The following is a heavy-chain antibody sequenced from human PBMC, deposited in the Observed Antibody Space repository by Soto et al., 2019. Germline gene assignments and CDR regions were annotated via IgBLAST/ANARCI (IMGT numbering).Heavy chain of an antibody. CDR3: ARMGPRAARPNY. D-gene: IGHD6-6*01. CDR1: GFTFSDYD. CDR2: VSSSGTTI. V-gene: IGHV3-11*01. J-gene: IGHJ4*02. Sequence: QVQLVESGGGLVKPGGSLRLSCAASGFTFSDYDMSWIRQAPGKGLEWVSFVSSSGTTIYYEDSVKGRFTISRDNAKNSLYLQMNSLRAEDTAVYYCARMGPRAARPNYWGQGTLVTVSS.